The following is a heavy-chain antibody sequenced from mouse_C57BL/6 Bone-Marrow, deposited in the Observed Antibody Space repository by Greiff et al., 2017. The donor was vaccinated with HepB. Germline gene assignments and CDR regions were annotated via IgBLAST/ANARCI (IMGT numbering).Heavy chain of an antibody. J-gene: IGHJ4*01. D-gene: IGHD2-2*01. CDR3: AALWLRREAMDY. V-gene: IGHV1-26*01. CDR2: INPNNGGT. Sequence: EVQLQQSGPELVKPGASVKISCKASGYTFTDYYMNWVKQGHGKSLGWIGDINPNNGGTSYNQKFKGKATLTVDNAASKAYMELRSRTSEDSAVYYCAALWLRREAMDYWGQGTSVTVSS. CDR1: GYTFTDYY.